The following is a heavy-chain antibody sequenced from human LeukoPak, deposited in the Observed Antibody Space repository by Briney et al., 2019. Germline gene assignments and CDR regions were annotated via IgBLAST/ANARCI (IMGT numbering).Heavy chain of an antibody. CDR2: INPNSGDA. CDR1: GYIFTGYY. Sequence: ASVKVSCKASGYIFTGYYMHWVRQAPGQGLEWMGWINPNSGDADYTQKFKGRVTMTRDTSISTAYMALSRLRSDDTAIYYCARGPPEFCSGGSCCSGRNWFDPWGQGTLVTVSS. V-gene: IGHV1-2*02. CDR3: ARGPPEFCSGGSCCSGRNWFDP. J-gene: IGHJ5*02. D-gene: IGHD2-15*01.